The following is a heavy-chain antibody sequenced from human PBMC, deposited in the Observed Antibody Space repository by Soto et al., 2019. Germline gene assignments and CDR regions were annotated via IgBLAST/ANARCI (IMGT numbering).Heavy chain of an antibody. J-gene: IGHJ4*02. D-gene: IGHD4-17*01. CDR2: IRSQIDGGTT. CDR1: GFAFTNAW. CDR3: TTVAYGEYVSDY. V-gene: IGHV3-15*01. Sequence: EVELVESGGVLVKPGGSLRLSCAASGFAFTNAWMTWVRQAPGKALEWVGRIRSQIDGGTTDYAAPVKGRFTISRDDSKNTLYLQMNSLKTEDIAVYYCTTVAYGEYVSDYWGQGTLVTVSS.